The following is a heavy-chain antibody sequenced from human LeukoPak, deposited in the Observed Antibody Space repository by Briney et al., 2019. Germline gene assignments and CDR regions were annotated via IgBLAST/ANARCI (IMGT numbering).Heavy chain of an antibody. Sequence: GGSLRLSCAASGFTFSTYNMNWVRQAPGKGLEWVSYISSSGSTIYYADSVKGRFTISRDNAKNSLYLQMNSLRAEDTAVYYCARDLSGSYAYYFDYWGQGTLVTVSS. CDR1: GFTFSTYN. D-gene: IGHD1-26*01. CDR3: ARDLSGSYAYYFDY. CDR2: ISSSGSTI. V-gene: IGHV3-48*04. J-gene: IGHJ4*02.